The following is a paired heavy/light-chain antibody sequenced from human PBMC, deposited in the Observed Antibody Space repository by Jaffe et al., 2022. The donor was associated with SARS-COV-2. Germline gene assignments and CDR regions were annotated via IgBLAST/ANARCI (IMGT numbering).Heavy chain of an antibody. V-gene: IGHV3-30*04. CDR1: GFTFSSYA. Sequence: QVQLVESGGGVVQPGRSLRLSCAASGFTFSSYAMHWVRQAPGKGLEWVAVISYDGSNKYYADSVKGRFTISRDNSKNTLYLQMNSLRAEDTAVYYCARDGGTTTVNWYFDLWGRGTLVTVSS. CDR2: ISYDGSNK. D-gene: IGHD4-17*01. J-gene: IGHJ2*01. CDR3: ARDGGTTTVNWYFDL.
Light chain of an antibody. CDR3: SSYAGSNNPV. V-gene: IGLV2-8*01. CDR1: SSDVGGYNY. J-gene: IGLJ2*01. CDR2: EVS. Sequence: QSALTQPPSASGSPGQSVTISCTGTSSDVGGYNYVSWYQQHPGKAPKLMIYEVSKRPSGVPDRFSGSKSGNTASLTVSGLQAEDEADYYCSSYAGSNNPVFGGGTKLTVL.